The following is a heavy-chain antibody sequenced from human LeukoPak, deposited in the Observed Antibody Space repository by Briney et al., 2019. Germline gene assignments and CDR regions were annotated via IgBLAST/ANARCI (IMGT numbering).Heavy chain of an antibody. CDR1: GYTFTSYG. J-gene: IGHJ3*02. V-gene: IGHV1-18*01. D-gene: IGHD7-27*01. Sequence: ASVKVSCKASGYTFTSYGISWVRQAPGQGLEWMGWISAYNGNTNYAQKLQGRVTMTTDTSTSTASMELRSLRSDDTAVYYCARVDEELGDAFDIWGQGTMVTVSS. CDR3: ARVDEELGDAFDI. CDR2: ISAYNGNT.